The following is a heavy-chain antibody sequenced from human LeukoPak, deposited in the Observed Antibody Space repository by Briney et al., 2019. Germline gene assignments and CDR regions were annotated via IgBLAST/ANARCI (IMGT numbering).Heavy chain of an antibody. CDR2: INPNSGGT. CDR3: ARGYGDYSEYFQH. D-gene: IGHD4-17*01. CDR1: GYAFTGYY. V-gene: IGHV1-2*02. J-gene: IGHJ1*01. Sequence: ASVKVSCKASGYAFTGYYMHWVRQAPGQGLEWMGWINPNSGGTNYAQKFQGRVTMTRDTSISTAYMELSRLRSDDTAVYYCARGYGDYSEYFQHWGQGTLVTVSS.